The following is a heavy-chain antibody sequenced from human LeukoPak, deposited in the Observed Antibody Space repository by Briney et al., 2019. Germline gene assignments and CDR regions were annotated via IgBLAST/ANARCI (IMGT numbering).Heavy chain of an antibody. J-gene: IGHJ4*02. Sequence: SVKVSCKASGGTFSSYAISWVRQAPGQGLEWMGRIIPILGIANYAQKFQGRVTITADKSTSTAYMELSSLRSEDTAVYYCARDGEYGTGSYYRGCFDYWGQGTLVTVSS. CDR2: IIPILGIA. D-gene: IGHD3-10*01. V-gene: IGHV1-69*04. CDR1: GGTFSSYA. CDR3: ARDGEYGTGSYYRGCFDY.